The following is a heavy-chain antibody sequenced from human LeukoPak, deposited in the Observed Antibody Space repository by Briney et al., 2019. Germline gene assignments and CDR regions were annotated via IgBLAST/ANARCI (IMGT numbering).Heavy chain of an antibody. Sequence: PGGSLRLSCVGSGFTFSDHFMNWIRQVPGKEPEWLSYINSKGDNILYRDSVKGRFTISRDNAENSLYLQMNSLKAEDTAVYYCATSRVFDYWGQGALVIVSS. CDR3: ATSRVFDY. V-gene: IGHV3-11*04. CDR1: GFTFSDHF. J-gene: IGHJ4*02. CDR2: INSKGDNI.